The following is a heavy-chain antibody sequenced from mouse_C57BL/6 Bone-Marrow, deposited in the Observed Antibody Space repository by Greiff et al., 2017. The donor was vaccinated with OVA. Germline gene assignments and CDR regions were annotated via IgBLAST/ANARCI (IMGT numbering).Heavy chain of an antibody. Sequence: VQLQQSGPELVKPGASVKIPCKASGYTFTDYNMDWVKQSHGKSLEWIGDINPNNGGTIYNQKFKGKATLTVDKSSSTAYMELRSLTSEDTAVYYCARWAYDGFPPWFAYWGQGTLVTVSA. V-gene: IGHV1-18*01. CDR3: ARWAYDGFPPWFAY. J-gene: IGHJ3*01. D-gene: IGHD2-3*01. CDR2: INPNNGGT. CDR1: GYTFTDYN.